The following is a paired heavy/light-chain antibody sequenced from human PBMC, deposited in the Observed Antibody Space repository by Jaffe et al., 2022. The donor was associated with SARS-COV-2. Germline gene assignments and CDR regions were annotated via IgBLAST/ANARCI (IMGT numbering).Heavy chain of an antibody. Sequence: QVQLQESGRGLLKPSETLSLTCTVSGGSMRNSFWSWIRQPPGKGLEWIAYIYDSETIKYNPSLRSRVTISLDTSKYQFSLELRSVTAEDTAVYYCARHSPSTRLRFDIWGLGTMVIVSS. D-gene: IGHD2-2*01. CDR2: IYDSETI. J-gene: IGHJ3*02. CDR3: ARHSPSTRLRFDI. CDR1: GGSMRNSF. V-gene: IGHV4-59*01.
Light chain of an antibody. CDR3: SSYTSSGIRV. J-gene: IGLJ1*01. CDR2: DVI. Sequence: QSALTQPASVSGSPGQSITISCTGTSSDIGNNDYVSWYQQHAGQAPKLVIYDVINRPSGISDRFSGTKSGSTASLTISGLQAEDEADYYCSSYTSSGIRVFGTGTEVIVL. CDR1: SSDIGNNDY. V-gene: IGLV2-14*03.